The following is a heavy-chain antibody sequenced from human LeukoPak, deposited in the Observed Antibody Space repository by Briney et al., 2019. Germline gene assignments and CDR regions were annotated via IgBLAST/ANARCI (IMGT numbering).Heavy chain of an antibody. CDR2: FYTSGST. Sequence: SETLSLTCTVSGDSTNTHYWSWIRQSPGRGLEWIGYFYTSGSTTFNPSLESRVTFSVATSKHQSSLKLTSVTAADTAVYYCARYCRNGSCSSGRTFDPWGQGTRVTVSS. CDR1: GDSTNTHY. V-gene: IGHV4-4*09. D-gene: IGHD2-15*01. CDR3: ARYCRNGSCSSGRTFDP. J-gene: IGHJ5*02.